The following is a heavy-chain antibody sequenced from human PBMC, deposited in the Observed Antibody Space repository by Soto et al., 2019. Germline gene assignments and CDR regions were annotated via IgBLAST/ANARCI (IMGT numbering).Heavy chain of an antibody. D-gene: IGHD3-10*01. V-gene: IGHV3-23*01. CDR1: GFTFSSYA. J-gene: IGHJ4*02. CDR2: ISGSGGST. Sequence: EVQLLESGGGLVQPVGSLRLSFAASGFTFSSYAMSWVRQAPGKGLEWVSAISGSGGSTYYADSVKGRFTISRDNSKNTRYLPMNRLRPEDTAVYYCAKAPTNYGSGSYYYYWGQGTLVTVSS. CDR3: AKAPTNYGSGSYYYY.